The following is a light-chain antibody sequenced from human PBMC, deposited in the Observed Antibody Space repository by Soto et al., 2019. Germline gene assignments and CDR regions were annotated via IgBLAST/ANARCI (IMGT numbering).Light chain of an antibody. CDR1: QRISSW. J-gene: IGKJ1*01. V-gene: IGKV1-5*01. CDR3: QQYNSYTVA. Sequence: DIQTTQSPSTLSASVVDRVTITCRARQRISSWLAWYQQKPGQAPKLLIYDASSLESGVPSRFSGSGSGTEFTLTISSLQPDDFATYYCQQYNSYTVAFGQGTKVDIK. CDR2: DAS.